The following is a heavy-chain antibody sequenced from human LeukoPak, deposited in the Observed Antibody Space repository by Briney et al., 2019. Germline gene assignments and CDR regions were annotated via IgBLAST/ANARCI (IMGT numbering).Heavy chain of an antibody. CDR2: IYYSGST. V-gene: IGHV4-31*03. CDR1: GGSISSGGYY. Sequence: PSETLSLTCTVSGGSISSGGYYWSWIRQHPGKGLEWIGYIYYSGSTYYNPSLKSRVTISVDTSKNQFSLKLSSVTAADTAVYYCARDRPPVRRFGGNGAVAFDIWGQGTMVTVSS. CDR3: ARDRPPVRRFGGNGAVAFDI. J-gene: IGHJ3*02. D-gene: IGHD2-15*01.